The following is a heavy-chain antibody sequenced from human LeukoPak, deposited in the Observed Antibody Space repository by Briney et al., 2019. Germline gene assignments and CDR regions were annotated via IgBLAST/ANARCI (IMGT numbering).Heavy chain of an antibody. V-gene: IGHV4-34*01. CDR1: GGSFSGYY. J-gene: IGHJ5*02. Sequence: SETLSLTCAVYGGSFSGYYWSWIRQPLGKGLEWIGEINHSGSTNYNPSLKSRVTISVDTSKNQFSLKLSSVTAADTAVYYCARGRPAYYDSSGYYYHWGQGTLVTVSS. CDR3: ARGRPAYYDSSGYYYH. D-gene: IGHD3-22*01. CDR2: INHSGST.